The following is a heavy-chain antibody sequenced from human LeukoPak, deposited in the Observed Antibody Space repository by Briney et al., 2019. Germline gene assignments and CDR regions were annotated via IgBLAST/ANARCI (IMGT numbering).Heavy chain of an antibody. J-gene: IGHJ5*02. CDR2: ITSDSSTM. V-gene: IGHV3-48*01. CDR1: GFTFSSYS. CDR3: ARVALRPIDYSNPEFDP. Sequence: GGSLRLSCAASGFTFSSYSMNWVRQTPGQGLEWVSYITSDSSTMFYADSVKGRFTASRDNAENSMYLQMNSLRAEDAAVYYCARVALRPIDYSNPEFDPWGQGTLVTVSS. D-gene: IGHD4-11*01.